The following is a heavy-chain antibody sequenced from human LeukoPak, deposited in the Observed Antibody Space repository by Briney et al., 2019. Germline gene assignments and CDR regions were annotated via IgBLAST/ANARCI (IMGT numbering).Heavy chain of an antibody. J-gene: IGHJ4*02. CDR2: IKQDGSEK. D-gene: IGHD3-22*01. CDR1: GFTFSDYW. CDR3: VRAPYYSGIEHYFDH. V-gene: IGHV3-7*03. Sequence: GGSLRLSCAASGFTFSDYWMTWVRQAPGKGLEWVANIKQDGSEKYLVDSVKGRFTISRDNAKGSLYLQMNSMRAEDTAVYYCVRAPYYSGIEHYFDHWGQGILVTVSS.